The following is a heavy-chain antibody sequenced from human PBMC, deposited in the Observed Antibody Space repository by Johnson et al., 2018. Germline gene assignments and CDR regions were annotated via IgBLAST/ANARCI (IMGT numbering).Heavy chain of an antibody. V-gene: IGHV3-21*01. CDR2: ISSSSSYI. CDR1: GFIFSTYS. CDR3: ARDPPHF. J-gene: IGHJ4*02. Sequence: EVQLVETGGGLVTPGGSLRLSCAASGFIFSTYSMTWVRQAPGKGLEWVSSISSSSSYIYYADSVEGRYTISRDNAKNSLSLQMNSLKAEDTAVYYCARDPPHFWGQGPLVTGSS.